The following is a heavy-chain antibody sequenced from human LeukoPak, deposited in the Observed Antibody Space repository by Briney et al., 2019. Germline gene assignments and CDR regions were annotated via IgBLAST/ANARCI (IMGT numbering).Heavy chain of an antibody. CDR3: ARRPPRGYYGSGSYGY. D-gene: IGHD3-10*01. V-gene: IGHV4-34*01. Sequence: SETLSLTCAVYGGSFSGYYWSWIHQPPGKGLEWIGEINHSGSTNYNPSLKSRVTISVDTSKNQFSLKLSSVTAADTAVYYCARRPPRGYYGSGSYGYWGQGTLVTVSS. J-gene: IGHJ4*02. CDR2: INHSGST. CDR1: GGSFSGYY.